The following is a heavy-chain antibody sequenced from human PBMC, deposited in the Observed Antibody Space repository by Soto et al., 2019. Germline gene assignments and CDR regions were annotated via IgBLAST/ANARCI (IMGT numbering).Heavy chain of an antibody. CDR2: IIPIFGTA. Sequence: SVKVSCKASGGRFISYAIIWVRRAPGQGLERMGGIIPIFGTANYTQKFQGRVKITTDESTGTAYMELSSLGSEDTAVYYWVRRATYPGGSCYRGGGMDVCGQRTTVTVSS. J-gene: IGHJ6*02. CDR3: VRRATYPGGSCYRGGGMDV. CDR1: GGRFISYA. D-gene: IGHD2-21*02. V-gene: IGHV1-69*05.